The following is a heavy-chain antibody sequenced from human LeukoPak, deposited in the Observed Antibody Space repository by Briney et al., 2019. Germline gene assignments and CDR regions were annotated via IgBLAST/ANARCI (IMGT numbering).Heavy chain of an antibody. J-gene: IGHJ3*02. Sequence: GGSLRLSCAASGFTFSSFSMNWVRQAPGKGLEWVSYISTSSSTIYYADSVKGRFTISRDNAKNSLYLQMNSLRAEDTAVYYCARDDTHYGSSGSFYDAFDIWGQGTMVTVSS. V-gene: IGHV3-48*04. D-gene: IGHD3-22*01. CDR2: ISTSSSTI. CDR1: GFTFSSFS. CDR3: ARDDTHYGSSGSFYDAFDI.